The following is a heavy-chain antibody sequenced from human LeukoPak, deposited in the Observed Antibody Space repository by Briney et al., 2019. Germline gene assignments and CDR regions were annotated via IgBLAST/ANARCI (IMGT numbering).Heavy chain of an antibody. CDR2: IYYSGST. CDR1: GGSISSGDYY. Sequence: SETLSLTCTVSGGSISSGDYYWSWIRQPPGKGLEWIGYIYYSGSTYYNPSLKSRVTISVDTSKNQFSLKLSSVTAADTAVYYCARAAYSGSYHSDYWGQGTLVTVSS. CDR3: ARAAYSGSYHSDY. V-gene: IGHV4-30-4*02. D-gene: IGHD1-26*01. J-gene: IGHJ4*02.